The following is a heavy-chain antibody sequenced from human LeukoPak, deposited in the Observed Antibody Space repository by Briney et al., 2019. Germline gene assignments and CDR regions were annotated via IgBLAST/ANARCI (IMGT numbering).Heavy chain of an antibody. J-gene: IGHJ4*02. D-gene: IGHD5-12*01. CDR3: AKDRGYSGYDYNFDY. V-gene: IGHV3-23*01. Sequence: GGSLRLSCAASGFTFSSYAMSWVRQAPGKGLEWVSAIGGSGGSTYYADSVKGRFTISRDNSKNTLYLQMNSLRAEDTAVYYCAKDRGYSGYDYNFDYWGQGTLVTVSS. CDR2: IGGSGGST. CDR1: GFTFSSYA.